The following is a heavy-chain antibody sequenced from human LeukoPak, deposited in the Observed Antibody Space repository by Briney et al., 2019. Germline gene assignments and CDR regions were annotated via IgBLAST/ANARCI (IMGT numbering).Heavy chain of an antibody. J-gene: IGHJ4*02. CDR2: IIPILGIA. CDR3: ARDCPISSSTSCSDY. D-gene: IGHD2-2*01. CDR1: GGTFSSYA. V-gene: IGHV1-69*04. Sequence: AASVKVSCKASGGTFSSYAISWVRQAPGQGLEWMGRIIPILGIANYAQKFQGRVTITADKSTSTAYMELSSLRSEDTAVYYCARDCPISSSTSCSDYWGQGTLVTVSS.